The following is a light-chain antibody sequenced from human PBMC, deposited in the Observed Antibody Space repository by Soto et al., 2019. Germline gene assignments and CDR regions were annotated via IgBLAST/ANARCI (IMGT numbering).Light chain of an antibody. CDR3: QQYGSSPYT. CDR1: QSVSRSY. CDR2: GAF. V-gene: IGKV3-20*01. J-gene: IGKJ2*01. Sequence: EIVLTQSPGTLSLSPGERATLSCRAGQSVSRSYLAWYQQKPGQAPRLLIYGAFSMATGIPDRFSGSGSGTEFTLTISRLESEDFAVYYCQQYGSSPYTLGQGTKLEIK.